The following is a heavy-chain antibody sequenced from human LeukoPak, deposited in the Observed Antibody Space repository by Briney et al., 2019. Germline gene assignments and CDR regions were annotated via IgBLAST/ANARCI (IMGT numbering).Heavy chain of an antibody. CDR2: IKEDGSEK. CDR1: GFTFSNSW. Sequence: GGSLRLSCAASGFTFSNSWMGWVRQAPGKGLEWVANIKEDGSEKYYVDSVEGRFTISRDNAKNSLYLQMNSLGAEDTAVYYCARDESWGQGTLVTVSS. J-gene: IGHJ5*02. V-gene: IGHV3-7*03. CDR3: ARDES.